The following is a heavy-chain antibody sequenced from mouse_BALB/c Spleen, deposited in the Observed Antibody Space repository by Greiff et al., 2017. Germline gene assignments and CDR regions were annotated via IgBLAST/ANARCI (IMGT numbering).Heavy chain of an antibody. Sequence: EVKLQESGAELVKPGASVKLSCTASGFNIKDTYMHWVKQRPEQGLEWIGRIDPANGNTKYDPKFQGKATITADTSSNTAYLQLSSLTSEDTAVYYCARKEYGNSWWYFDVWGAGTTVTVSS. J-gene: IGHJ1*01. D-gene: IGHD2-10*02. CDR1: GFNIKDTY. V-gene: IGHV14-3*02. CDR2: IDPANGNT. CDR3: ARKEYGNSWWYFDV.